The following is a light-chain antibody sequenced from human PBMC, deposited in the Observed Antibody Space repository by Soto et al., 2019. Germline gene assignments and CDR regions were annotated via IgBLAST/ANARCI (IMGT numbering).Light chain of an antibody. CDR3: QQYGSSPPLT. V-gene: IGKV3-20*01. CDR1: QSVSSSC. J-gene: IGKJ4*01. Sequence: EIVLTQSPGTLSLSPGERATLSCRASQSVSSSCLAWYQQRPGQAPNLLIYGASDRATGIPDRFSGSGSGTDFTLTISRLEPEDFAVYYCQQYGSSPPLTFGGGTKVEIK. CDR2: GAS.